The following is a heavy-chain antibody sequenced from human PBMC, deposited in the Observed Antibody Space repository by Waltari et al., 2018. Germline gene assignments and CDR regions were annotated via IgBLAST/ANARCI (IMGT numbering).Heavy chain of an antibody. CDR1: GFTFSSYA. Sequence: EVQLVESGGGLVQPGGSLRLSCAASGFTFSSYAMSWVRQAPGKGLEGVSAISGSGGSTYYADSVKGRFTISRDNSKNTLYLQMNSLRAEDTAVYYCARTPTPHSSSWFHFDYWGQGTLVTVSS. D-gene: IGHD6-13*01. CDR2: ISGSGGST. CDR3: ARTPTPHSSSWFHFDY. J-gene: IGHJ4*02. V-gene: IGHV3-23*04.